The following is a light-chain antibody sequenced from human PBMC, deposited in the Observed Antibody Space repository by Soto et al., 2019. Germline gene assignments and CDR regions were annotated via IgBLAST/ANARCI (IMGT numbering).Light chain of an antibody. J-gene: IGLJ1*01. Sequence: QAVVTQPPSVSGAPGQWVTISCTGSSSNIGAGYDVHWYQQLPETAPKLLIYRNTNRPSGVPDRFSGSKSGTSASLAITGLQAEDEADYYCQSYDGSLTAVYVFGTGTSSPS. CDR2: RNT. V-gene: IGLV1-40*01. CDR3: QSYDGSLTAVYV. CDR1: SSNIGAGYD.